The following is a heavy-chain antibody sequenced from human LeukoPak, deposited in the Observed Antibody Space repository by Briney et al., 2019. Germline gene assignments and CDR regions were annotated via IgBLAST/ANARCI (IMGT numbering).Heavy chain of an antibody. CDR2: IYHSGNT. D-gene: IGHD2-2*01. V-gene: IGHV4-38-2*02. Sequence: SETLSLTCTVSGYSISSGYYWGWIRQPPGKGLEWIANIYHSGNTYYNPSLKSRVTISVDTSRNQFSLKLSSVTAADTAVYYCALQPARRLSWFDPWGQGTLVTVSS. J-gene: IGHJ5*02. CDR3: ALQPARRLSWFDP. CDR1: GYSISSGYY.